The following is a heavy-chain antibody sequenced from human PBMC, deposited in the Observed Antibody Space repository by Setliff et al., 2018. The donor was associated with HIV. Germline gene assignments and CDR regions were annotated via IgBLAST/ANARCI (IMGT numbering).Heavy chain of an antibody. J-gene: IGHJ4*02. CDR3: ARAYNVYDYRFDSSGYDY. Sequence: PGGSLRLSCVASGFVFYSFDMNWVRQTPEKGLEWVANIHKDGSQKYYVDSVKGRFAISRDNINNFLYLEMNSLRAEDTAVYYCARAYNVYDYRFDSSGYDYWGQGTLVTVSS. D-gene: IGHD3-22*01. CDR1: GFVFYSFD. V-gene: IGHV3-7*03. CDR2: IHKDGSQK.